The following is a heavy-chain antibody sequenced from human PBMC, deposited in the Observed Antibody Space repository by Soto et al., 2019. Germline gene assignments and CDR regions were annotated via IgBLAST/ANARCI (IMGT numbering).Heavy chain of an antibody. Sequence: GESLKISCAASGFTFSNAWMSWVRQAPGKGLEWVGRIKSKTDGGTTDYAAHVKGRFTITRDDSKNTLYLQMNSLKTEDTAVYYCTTDRTDYDSSGGFDYWGQGTLVTVSS. CDR3: TTDRTDYDSSGGFDY. CDR1: GFTFSNAW. CDR2: IKSKTDGGTT. J-gene: IGHJ4*02. V-gene: IGHV3-15*01. D-gene: IGHD3-22*01.